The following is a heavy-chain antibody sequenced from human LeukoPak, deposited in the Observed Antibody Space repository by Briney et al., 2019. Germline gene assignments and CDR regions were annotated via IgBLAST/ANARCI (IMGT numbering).Heavy chain of an antibody. CDR1: GFNFSSQW. Sequence: GGSLRLSCAASGFNFSSQWMSWVRQAPGKGLEWVANIKQDGSEKYYVDSVKGRFTISRDNAKNSLYLHMNSLRAEDTAVYYCARDYGGSSPFDYWGQGTLVTVSS. CDR3: ARDYGGSSPFDY. J-gene: IGHJ4*02. CDR2: IKQDGSEK. V-gene: IGHV3-7*01. D-gene: IGHD4-23*01.